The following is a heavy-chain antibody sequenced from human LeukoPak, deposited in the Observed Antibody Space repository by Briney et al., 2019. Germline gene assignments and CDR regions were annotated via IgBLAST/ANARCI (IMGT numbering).Heavy chain of an antibody. CDR3: AKAHRTGGLDFDY. V-gene: IGHV3-11*04. D-gene: IGHD2-8*02. J-gene: IGHJ4*02. CDR2: IGSSGSAI. CDR1: GFTFSDYY. Sequence: GGSLRLSCAASGFTFSDYYMNWIRQAPGKGLEWVSYIGSSGSAIYYADSVKGRFTISRDNAKNSLYLQMNSLRAEDTAVYYCAKAHRTGGLDFDYWGQGTLVTVSS.